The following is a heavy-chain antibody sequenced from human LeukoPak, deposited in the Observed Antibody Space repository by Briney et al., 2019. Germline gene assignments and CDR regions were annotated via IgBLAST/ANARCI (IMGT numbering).Heavy chain of an antibody. D-gene: IGHD2-15*01. CDR1: GFTFSSYS. J-gene: IGHJ4*02. CDR2: ISSSSSYI. CDR3: ARRYCSGGSCYPHFDY. V-gene: IGHV3-21*01. Sequence: NAGGSLRLSCAASGFTFSSYSMNWVRQAPGKGLEWVSSISSSSSYIYYADSVKGRFTISRDNAKNSLYLQMNSLRAEDTAVYYCARRYCSGGSCYPHFDYWGQGTLVTVSS.